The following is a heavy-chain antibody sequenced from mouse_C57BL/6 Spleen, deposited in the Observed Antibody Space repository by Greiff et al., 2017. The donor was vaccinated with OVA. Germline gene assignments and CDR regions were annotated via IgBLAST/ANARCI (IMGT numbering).Heavy chain of an antibody. V-gene: IGHV1-52*01. D-gene: IGHD2-4*01. CDR1: GYTFTSYW. J-gene: IGHJ4*01. CDR3: AREGNDYDGGIYAMDY. Sequence: QVQLQQPGAELVRPGSSVKLSCKASGYTFTSYWMHWVKQRPIQGLEWIGNIDPSDSETHYNQKFKDKATLTVDKSSSTAYMQLSSLTSEDSAVYYCAREGNDYDGGIYAMDYWGQGTSVTVSS. CDR2: IDPSDSET.